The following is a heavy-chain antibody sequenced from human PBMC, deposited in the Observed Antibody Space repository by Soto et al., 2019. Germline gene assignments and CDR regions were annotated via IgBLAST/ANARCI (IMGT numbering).Heavy chain of an antibody. D-gene: IGHD2-15*01. V-gene: IGHV3-23*01. CDR3: AKDKQGGSGGSCYDC. J-gene: IGHJ4*02. CDR1: GFTFSSYA. Sequence: EVQLLESGGGLVQPGGSLRLSCAASGFTFSSYAMSWVRQAPGKGLEWVSLISGSCSGGNTYYADSVKGRFTISRDNSKNTLYLQMSSLRAEDTAIYYCAKDKQGGSGGSCYDCWGQGTLVTVSS. CDR2: ISGSCSGGNT.